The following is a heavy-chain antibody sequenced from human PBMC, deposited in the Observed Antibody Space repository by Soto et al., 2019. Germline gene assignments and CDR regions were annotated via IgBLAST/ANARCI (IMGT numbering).Heavy chain of an antibody. CDR2: IIPIFGTA. V-gene: IGHV1-69*06. Sequence: QVQLVQSGAEVKKPGSSVKVSCKASGGTFSSYAISWVRQAPEQGLEWMGGIIPIFGTANYAQKFQGRVTITADKSTSTAYMELSSLRSEDTAVYYCARERPDYYGSGSYTFDYWGQGTLVTVSS. J-gene: IGHJ4*02. CDR3: ARERPDYYGSGSYTFDY. D-gene: IGHD3-10*01. CDR1: GGTFSSYA.